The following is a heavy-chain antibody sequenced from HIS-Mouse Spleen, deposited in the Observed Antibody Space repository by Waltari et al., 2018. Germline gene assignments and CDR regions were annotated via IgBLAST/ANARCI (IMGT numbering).Heavy chain of an antibody. V-gene: IGHV3-7*01. J-gene: IGHJ4*02. CDR1: GFTFSSYW. CDR2: IKQDGSEK. Sequence: EVQLVESGGGLVQPGGSLRLSCAASGFTFSSYWMSWVRQAPGKGLECVANIKQDGSEKYYVDSVRGRFTISRDNAKNSLYLQMNSLRAEDTAVYYCARVRSSSWYFDHWGQGTLVTVSS. CDR3: ARVRSSSWYFDH. D-gene: IGHD6-13*01.